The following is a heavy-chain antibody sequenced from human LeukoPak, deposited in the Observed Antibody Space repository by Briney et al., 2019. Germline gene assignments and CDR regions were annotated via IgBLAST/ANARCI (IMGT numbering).Heavy chain of an antibody. Sequence: ASVKVSCKASGYTFTSYDINWVRQATGQGLEWMGWMNPNSGNTGYAQKFQGRATMTRNTSISTAYMELSSLRSEDTAVYYCARGSGERWDGYTTEFDYWGQGTLVTVSS. D-gene: IGHD5-24*01. CDR3: ARGSGERWDGYTTEFDY. CDR1: GYTFTSYD. CDR2: MNPNSGNT. V-gene: IGHV1-8*01. J-gene: IGHJ4*02.